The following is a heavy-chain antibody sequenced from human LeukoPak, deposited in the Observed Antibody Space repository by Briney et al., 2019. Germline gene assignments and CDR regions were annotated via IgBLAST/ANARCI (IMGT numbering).Heavy chain of an antibody. D-gene: IGHD2-2*01. CDR3: ARERIVVVPAVPGYMDV. V-gene: IGHV4-34*01. J-gene: IGHJ6*03. CDR1: GGSFSGYY. CDR2: INHSGST. Sequence: SETLSLTCAVYGGSFSGYYWRWIRPPPGKGLEWIGEINHSGSTNYNPSLMSRVTIPVDTSKNQFSLKLSSVTAADTAVYYCARERIVVVPAVPGYMDVWGKGTTVTVSS.